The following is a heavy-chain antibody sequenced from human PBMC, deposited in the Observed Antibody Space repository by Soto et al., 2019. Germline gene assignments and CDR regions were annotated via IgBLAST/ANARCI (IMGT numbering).Heavy chain of an antibody. CDR1: GFTLSGYA. J-gene: IGHJ6*03. Sequence: EVQLAESGGGLAQPGGSLRLSCAASGFTLSGYAMDWVRQAPGKGREYVSGISSNGVGTYYANSVQCRFTISRDNSKNTVYLQMGSLRPEDMAVYYCARRARPDFYYMDVWGKGTTVTVS. CDR2: ISSNGVGT. CDR3: ARRARPDFYYMDV. D-gene: IGHD6-6*01. V-gene: IGHV3-64*01.